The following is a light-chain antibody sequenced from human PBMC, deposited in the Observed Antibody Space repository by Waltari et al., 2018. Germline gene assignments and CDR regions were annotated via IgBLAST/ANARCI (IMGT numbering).Light chain of an antibody. CDR3: QQYGSSPPT. Sequence: EIVLTQSPGTLSLSPGDRATLSCSASQSVSSSYLAWYQQKPGQAPRLLIYGASSRATGIPDRFSGSGSGTDFTLTISRLEPEDFAVYYCQQYGSSPPTFGQGTKVEIK. V-gene: IGKV3-20*01. J-gene: IGKJ1*01. CDR2: GAS. CDR1: QSVSSSY.